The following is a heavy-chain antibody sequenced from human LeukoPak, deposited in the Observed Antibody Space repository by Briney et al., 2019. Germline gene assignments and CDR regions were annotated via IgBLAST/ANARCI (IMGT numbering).Heavy chain of an antibody. Sequence: PGRSLRLSCVASGFTFSSYGMHWVRQAPGKGLEWVAVIWCDGSNKYYADSVKGRFSLSRENTNNTLYLQMNSLIAEDTALYYCATVEGYCSGGSCYSGNAFDIWGQGTMVTVSS. J-gene: IGHJ3*02. CDR2: IWCDGSNK. V-gene: IGHV3-33*01. CDR3: ATVEGYCSGGSCYSGNAFDI. D-gene: IGHD2-15*01. CDR1: GFTFSSYG.